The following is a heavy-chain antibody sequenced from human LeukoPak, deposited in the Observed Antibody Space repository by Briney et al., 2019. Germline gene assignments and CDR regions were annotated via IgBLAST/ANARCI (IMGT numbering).Heavy chain of an antibody. D-gene: IGHD4-23*01. CDR2: ISGDGAST. Sequence: GGSLRLSCAASGFTFNRYAMHWVRQAPGKGLEWVSFISGDGASTYYADSVKGRFTISRDNNKASLYLQMNSLRTEDTAFYYCAKSYRGNSDCWGQGTLVTVSS. J-gene: IGHJ4*02. CDR3: AKSYRGNSDC. V-gene: IGHV3-43*02. CDR1: GFTFNRYA.